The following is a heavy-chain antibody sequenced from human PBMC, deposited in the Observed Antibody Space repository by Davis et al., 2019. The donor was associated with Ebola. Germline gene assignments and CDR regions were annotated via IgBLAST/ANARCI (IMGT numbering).Heavy chain of an antibody. Sequence: SETLSLTCTVSGGSISSYYWSWIRQPPGKGLEWIGYIYYSGSTNYNPSLKSRVTISVDTSKNQFSLKLSSVTAADTAVYYCARDSQPMYYYGSGNYYYGMDVWGQGTTVTVSS. D-gene: IGHD3-10*01. J-gene: IGHJ6*02. V-gene: IGHV4-59*01. CDR1: GGSISSYY. CDR3: ARDSQPMYYYGSGNYYYGMDV. CDR2: IYYSGST.